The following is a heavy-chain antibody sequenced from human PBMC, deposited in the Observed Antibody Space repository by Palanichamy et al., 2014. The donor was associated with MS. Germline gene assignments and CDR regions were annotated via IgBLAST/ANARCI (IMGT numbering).Heavy chain of an antibody. CDR2: IYYSGST. V-gene: IGHV4-39*01. CDR3: ARRSVAAAGAVVY. D-gene: IGHD6-13*01. J-gene: IGHJ4*02. Sequence: QLQLQESGPGLVKPSETLSLTCTVSGGSISSSSYYWGWIRQPPGKGLEWIGSIYYSGSTYYNPSLKSRVTISVDTSKNQFSLKLSSVTAADTAVYYCARRSVAAAGAVVYWGQGTLVTVSS. CDR1: GGSISSSSYY.